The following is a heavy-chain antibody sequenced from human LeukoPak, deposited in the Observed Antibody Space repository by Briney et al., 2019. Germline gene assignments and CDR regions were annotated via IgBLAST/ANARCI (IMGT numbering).Heavy chain of an antibody. D-gene: IGHD4-17*01. CDR1: GGSISSYY. CDR2: IYYSGST. J-gene: IGHJ6*03. CDR3: ARFDYGDYYYYMDV. V-gene: IGHV4-59*01. Sequence: PSETLSLTCTVSGGSISSYYWSWIRQPPGKGLEWIGYIYYSGSTNYNPSLKSRVTISVDTSKNQFSLKLSSVTAADTAVYYCARFDYGDYYYYMDVWGKGTTVTVSS.